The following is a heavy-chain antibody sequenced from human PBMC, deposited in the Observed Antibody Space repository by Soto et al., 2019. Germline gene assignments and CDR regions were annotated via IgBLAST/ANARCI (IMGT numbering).Heavy chain of an antibody. CDR3: TTGTAARPFYYYYGMDV. D-gene: IGHD6-6*01. J-gene: IGHJ6*02. CDR2: IKSKTDGGTT. V-gene: IGHV3-15*07. Sequence: GGSLRLSCAASGFTFSNAWMNWVRQAPGKGLEWVGRIKSKTDGGTTDYAAPVKGRFTISRDDSKNTLYLQMNSLKTEDTAVYYCTTGTAARPFYYYYGMDVWGQGTTVTVSS. CDR1: GFTFSNAW.